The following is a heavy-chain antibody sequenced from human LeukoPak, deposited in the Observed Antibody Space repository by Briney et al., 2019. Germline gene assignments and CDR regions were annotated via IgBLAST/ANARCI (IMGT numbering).Heavy chain of an antibody. Sequence: ASVKVSCKASGYTFTRYGISWVRQAPGQGLEWMGWISAYNGNTNYAQKLQGRVTMTTDTSTSTAYMELRSLRSDDTAVYYCAKDGYNPYYFDYWGQGTLVTVSS. CDR2: ISAYNGNT. D-gene: IGHD5-24*01. J-gene: IGHJ4*02. CDR1: GYTFTRYG. V-gene: IGHV1-18*01. CDR3: AKDGYNPYYFDY.